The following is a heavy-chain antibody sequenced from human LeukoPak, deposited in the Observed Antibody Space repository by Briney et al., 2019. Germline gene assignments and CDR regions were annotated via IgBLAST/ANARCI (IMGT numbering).Heavy chain of an antibody. J-gene: IGHJ4*02. CDR1: GFTFSSHA. CDR3: AKEGLGGYSYGYPYFDY. D-gene: IGHD5-18*01. V-gene: IGHV3-30*04. CDR2: ISYDGSNK. Sequence: GGSLRLSCAASGFTFSSHAMSWVRQAPGKGLEWVAVISYDGSNKYYADSVKGRFTISRDNSKNTLYLQMNSLRAVDTAVYYCAKEGLGGYSYGYPYFDYWGQGTLVTVSS.